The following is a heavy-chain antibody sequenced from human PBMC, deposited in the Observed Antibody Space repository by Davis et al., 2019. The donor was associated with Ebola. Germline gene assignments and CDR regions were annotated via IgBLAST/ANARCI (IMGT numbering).Heavy chain of an antibody. CDR2: ISGSGGST. J-gene: IGHJ6*02. Sequence: PSESLSLTCTASGFTFSRYAMSCVRQAPGTGLEWVSAISGSGGSTYYADSVKCRFTISRDNSKNTLYLQMNSLRAEDTAVYYFDRAKGSGSFRLRYYYGMDVWGQGTTVTVSS. CDR1: GFTFSRYA. V-gene: IGHV3-23*01. CDR3: DRAKGSGSFRLRYYYGMDV. D-gene: IGHD3-10*01.